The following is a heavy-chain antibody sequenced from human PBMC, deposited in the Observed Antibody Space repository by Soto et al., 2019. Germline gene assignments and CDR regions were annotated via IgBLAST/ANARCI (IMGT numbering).Heavy chain of an antibody. Sequence: ASVKVSCKASGYSFSGYYILWVRQAPGQGPEWLGWIYPNTETTDSSKKFQGRVTMTSDMSTRTVYMELRDLRSDDTAVYYCVSLQTSGWPGVHWGQGTLVTDPS. CDR1: GYSFSGYY. CDR2: IYPNTETT. D-gene: IGHD6-25*01. CDR3: VSLQTSGWPGVH. V-gene: IGHV1-2*02. J-gene: IGHJ4*02.